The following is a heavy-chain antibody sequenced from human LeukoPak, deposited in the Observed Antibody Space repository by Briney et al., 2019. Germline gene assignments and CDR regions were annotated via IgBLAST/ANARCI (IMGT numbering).Heavy chain of an antibody. J-gene: IGHJ3*02. CDR1: GFTFDDYG. Sequence: GGSLRLSCAASGFTFDDYGMSWVRQAPGKGLEWVSGINWNGGSTGYADSVKGRFTISRDNAKNSLYLQMNSLRAEDTALYYCARDKPYYYDSSGYYGDAFDIWGQGTMVTVSS. V-gene: IGHV3-20*04. CDR2: INWNGGST. CDR3: ARDKPYYYDSSGYYGDAFDI. D-gene: IGHD3-22*01.